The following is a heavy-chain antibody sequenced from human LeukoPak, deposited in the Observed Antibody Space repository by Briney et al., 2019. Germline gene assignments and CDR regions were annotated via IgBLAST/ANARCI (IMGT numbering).Heavy chain of an antibody. J-gene: IGHJ4*02. CDR2: INPSNGNT. CDR3: ARESDSGKDFDC. CDR1: GYTFTGYY. V-gene: IGHV1-46*01. Sequence: GASVKVSCKASGYTFTGYYMHWVRQAPGQGLEWMGIINPSNGNTNYAQKFQGRVTMTRDTSTSTVYMELNSLGPKDTAVYYCARESDSGKDFDCWGQGTLVTVSS. D-gene: IGHD1-26*01.